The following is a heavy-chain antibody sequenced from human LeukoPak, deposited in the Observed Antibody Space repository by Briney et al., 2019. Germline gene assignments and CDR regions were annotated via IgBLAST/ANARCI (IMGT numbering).Heavy chain of an antibody. J-gene: IGHJ4*02. CDR2: ISGSGGST. CDR1: GFTFSSYS. CDR3: AREEGLRSSCFDY. Sequence: PGGSLRLSCAASGFTFSSYSMNWVRQAPGKGLEWVSAISGSGGSTYYADSVKGRFTISRDNSKNTLYLQMNSLRAEDTAVYYCAREEGLRSSCFDYWGQGTLVTVSS. D-gene: IGHD6-13*01. V-gene: IGHV3-23*01.